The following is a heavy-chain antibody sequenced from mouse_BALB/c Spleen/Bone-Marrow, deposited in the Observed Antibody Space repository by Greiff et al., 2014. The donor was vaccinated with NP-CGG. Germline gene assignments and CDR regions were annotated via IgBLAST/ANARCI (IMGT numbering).Heavy chain of an antibody. D-gene: IGHD2-4*01. Sequence: EVMLVESGGGLVKSGGSLKLSCAASGFTFNSYGMSWVRQTPEKRLEWVATISGGGSYTFYPDSVKGRFTISRDNAKNNLYLQLSSLRSEDTALYYCARHAYYDQTEVSFVYWGQGTLDTVSA. CDR3: ARHAYYDQTEVSFVY. J-gene: IGHJ3*01. V-gene: IGHV5-9-2*01. CDR2: ISGGGSYT. CDR1: GFTFNSYG.